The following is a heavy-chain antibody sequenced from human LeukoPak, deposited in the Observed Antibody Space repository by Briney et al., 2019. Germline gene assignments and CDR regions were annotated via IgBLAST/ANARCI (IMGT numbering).Heavy chain of an antibody. CDR3: ARARGYCSGGSCWPPRYFDY. CDR1: GYTFTSYG. CDR2: ISAYNGNT. D-gene: IGHD2-15*01. Sequence: ASVKVSCKASGYTFTSYGITWVRQAPGQGLEWMGWISAYNGNTNYAQKLQGRVTMTTDTSTSTAYMNLRSLRSDDTAVYYCARARGYCSGGSCWPPRYFDYWGQGTLVTVSS. J-gene: IGHJ4*02. V-gene: IGHV1-18*01.